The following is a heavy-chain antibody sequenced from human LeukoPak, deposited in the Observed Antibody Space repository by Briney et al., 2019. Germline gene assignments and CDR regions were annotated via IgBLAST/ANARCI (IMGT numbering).Heavy chain of an antibody. CDR3: AKDRSTGLGSHFGYYFDY. Sequence: PGRSLRLSCVASGFTFSSYAMHWVRQAPGKGLEWVAGVCHDGGDKYYADSVKGRFTISRDNSKNTVYMQMSSLRAEDTAVYYCAKDRSTGLGSHFGYYFDYWGQGTLVTVSS. CDR2: VCHDGGDK. CDR1: GFTFSSYA. J-gene: IGHJ4*02. D-gene: IGHD3-10*01. V-gene: IGHV3-33*06.